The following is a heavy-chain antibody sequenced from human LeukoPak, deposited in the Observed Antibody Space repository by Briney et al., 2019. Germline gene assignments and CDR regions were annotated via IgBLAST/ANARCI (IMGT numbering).Heavy chain of an antibody. V-gene: IGHV4-4*02. CDR3: ARRRDGDSVLYYFDY. Sequence: GSLRLSCAASGLTVSSYSMNWVRQPPGKGLEWIGEIYHSGSTNYNPSLKSRVTISVDKSKNQFSLKLSSLTAADTAVYYCARRRDGDSVLYYFDYWGQGTLVTVSS. CDR1: GLTVSSYSM. J-gene: IGHJ4*02. D-gene: IGHD4-17*01. CDR2: IYHSGST.